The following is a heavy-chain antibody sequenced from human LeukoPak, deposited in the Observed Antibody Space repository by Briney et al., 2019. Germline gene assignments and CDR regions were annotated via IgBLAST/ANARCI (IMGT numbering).Heavy chain of an antibody. CDR2: ISSSSSYI. D-gene: IGHD2-2*01. V-gene: IGHV3-21*01. Sequence: GGSLRLSCAASGFTFSSYSMNWARQAPGKGLEWVSSISSSSSYIYYADSVKGRFTISRDNAKNSLYLQMNSLRAKDTAVYYCARGGYCSSTSCVYYYYGMDVWGQGTTVTVSS. CDR1: GFTFSSYS. J-gene: IGHJ6*02. CDR3: ARGGYCSSTSCVYYYYGMDV.